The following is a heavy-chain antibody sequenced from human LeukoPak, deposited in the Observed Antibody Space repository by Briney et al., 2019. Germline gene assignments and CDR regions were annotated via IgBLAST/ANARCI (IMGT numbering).Heavy chain of an antibody. Sequence: WASVKVSCKASGYTFTGYYMHWVRQAPGQGLEWMGWINPNSGGTNYAQKFQGRVTMTRDTSISTAYMELSRLRSDDTAVYYCARAPVDSSGLMDVWGKGTTVTVSS. D-gene: IGHD3-22*01. V-gene: IGHV1-2*02. CDR2: INPNSGGT. J-gene: IGHJ6*03. CDR1: GYTFTGYY. CDR3: ARAPVDSSGLMDV.